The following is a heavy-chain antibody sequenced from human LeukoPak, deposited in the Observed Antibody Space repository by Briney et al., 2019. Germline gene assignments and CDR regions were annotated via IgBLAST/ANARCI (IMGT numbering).Heavy chain of an antibody. CDR1: GGSISGYY. Sequence: SETLSLTCTVSGGSISGYYWSWIRQPAGKGLEWIGRVYTSGSTNYNPSLKSRVTMSIDTSKNQFSLNLSSVTAADTAVYYCAKSPSGRGGYTWFDPWGQGTLVTVSS. CDR2: VYTSGST. V-gene: IGHV4-4*07. J-gene: IGHJ5*02. D-gene: IGHD3-16*01. CDR3: AKSPSGRGGYTWFDP.